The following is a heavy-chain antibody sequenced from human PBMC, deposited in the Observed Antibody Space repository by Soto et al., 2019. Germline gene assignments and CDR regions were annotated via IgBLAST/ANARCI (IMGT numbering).Heavy chain of an antibody. V-gene: IGHV4-39*01. CDR3: ARVGATVTSQALGFDH. J-gene: IGHJ4*02. CDR1: GGSISSSSYY. D-gene: IGHD4-17*01. CDR2: IYYSGST. Sequence: KPSETLSLTCTVSGGSISSSSYYWGWIRQPPGKGLEWIGSIYYSGSTYYNPSLKSRVTISVDTSKNQFSLKLSSVTAADTAVYYCARVGATVTSQALGFDHWGQGILVTVSS.